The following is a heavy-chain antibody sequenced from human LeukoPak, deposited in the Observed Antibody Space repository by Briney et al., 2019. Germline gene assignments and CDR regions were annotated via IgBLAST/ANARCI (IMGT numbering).Heavy chain of an antibody. Sequence: GGSLRLSCAASGFTFSSYEMNWVRQAPGKGLEWVSYISSSGSTIYYADSVKGRFTISRDNAKNSLCLQMNSLRAEDTAVYYCARGRIIVWFDPWGQGTLVTVSS. CDR1: GFTFSSYE. D-gene: IGHD2-15*01. CDR3: ARGRIIVWFDP. V-gene: IGHV3-48*03. J-gene: IGHJ5*02. CDR2: ISSSGSTI.